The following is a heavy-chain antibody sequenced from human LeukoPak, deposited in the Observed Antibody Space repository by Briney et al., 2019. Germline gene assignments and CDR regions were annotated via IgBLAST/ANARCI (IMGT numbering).Heavy chain of an antibody. V-gene: IGHV1-46*01. CDR1: GYTFTSYY. Sequence: GASVKVSCKASGYTFTSYYMHWVRQAPGQGLEWMGIINPSGGSTSYAQKFLGRVTMTRDTSTSTVYMELSSLRSEDTAVYYCARELGGYSYGLYWFDPWGQGTLVTVSS. D-gene: IGHD5-18*01. CDR2: INPSGGST. J-gene: IGHJ5*02. CDR3: ARELGGYSYGLYWFDP.